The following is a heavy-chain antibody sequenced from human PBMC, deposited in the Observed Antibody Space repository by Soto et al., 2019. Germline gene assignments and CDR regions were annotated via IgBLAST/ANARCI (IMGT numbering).Heavy chain of an antibody. Sequence: ASVKVSCKASGGTFSSYAISWVRQAPGQGLEWMGGIIPIFGTANYAQKFQGRVTITADGSTSTAYMELSSLRSEDTAVYYCARSGYSYGYLAVDYWGQGTLVTVSS. D-gene: IGHD5-18*01. CDR3: ARSGYSYGYLAVDY. CDR2: IIPIFGTA. CDR1: GGTFSSYA. J-gene: IGHJ4*02. V-gene: IGHV1-69*13.